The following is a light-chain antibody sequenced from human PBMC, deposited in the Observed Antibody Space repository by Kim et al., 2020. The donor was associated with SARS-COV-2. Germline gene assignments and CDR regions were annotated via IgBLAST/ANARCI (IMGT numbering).Light chain of an antibody. Sequence: PGERATLSCKASQSVSSNLAWYQQKPGQAPRLLIYDASNRATGIPARFSGSGSGTDFTLTISSLEPEDFAVYYCQQRSNWLTFGGGTKLEI. V-gene: IGKV3-11*01. J-gene: IGKJ4*01. CDR3: QQRSNWLT. CDR2: DAS. CDR1: QSVSSN.